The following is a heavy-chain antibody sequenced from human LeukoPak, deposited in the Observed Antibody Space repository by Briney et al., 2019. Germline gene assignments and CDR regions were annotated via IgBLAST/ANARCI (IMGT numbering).Heavy chain of an antibody. Sequence: PGGSLRLSCATSGITNAWMSWVRQAPGKGLEWVSVIYSGGSTYYADSVKGRFTISRDNSKNTLYLQMNSLRAEDTAVYYCARAPGSSGYDYWGQGTLVTVSS. CDR1: GITNAW. V-gene: IGHV3-66*01. J-gene: IGHJ4*02. CDR2: IYSGGST. D-gene: IGHD3-22*01. CDR3: ARAPGSSGYDY.